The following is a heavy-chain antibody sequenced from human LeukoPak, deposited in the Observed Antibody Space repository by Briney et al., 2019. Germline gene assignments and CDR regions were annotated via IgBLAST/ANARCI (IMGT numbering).Heavy chain of an antibody. CDR2: ISAYNGNT. Sequence: ASVKVSCKASGYTFTSYGISWVRQAPGQGLEWMGWISAYNGNTNYAQKLQGRVTMTTDTSTSTAYMELRSLRSDDTAVYYCARELYSSGWYHFDYWGQGTLSPSPQ. J-gene: IGHJ4*02. CDR3: ARELYSSGWYHFDY. D-gene: IGHD6-19*01. V-gene: IGHV1-18*04. CDR1: GYTFTSYG.